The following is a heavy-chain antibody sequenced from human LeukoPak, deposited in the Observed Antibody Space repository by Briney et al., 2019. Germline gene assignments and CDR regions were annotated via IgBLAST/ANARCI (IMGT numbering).Heavy chain of an antibody. D-gene: IGHD3-10*01. J-gene: IGHJ4*02. V-gene: IGHV3-48*01. CDR3: ARIRRKEFDN. CDR1: GFTFSTYP. CDR2: INGGSSLI. Sequence: AGGSLRLSCTASGFTFSTYPMNWVRKAPGKGLEWISYINGGSSLIHYADSVKGRFTISRDNVKNSLYLQMNSLTVEDTAVYYCARIRRKEFDNWGQGTLVTVSS.